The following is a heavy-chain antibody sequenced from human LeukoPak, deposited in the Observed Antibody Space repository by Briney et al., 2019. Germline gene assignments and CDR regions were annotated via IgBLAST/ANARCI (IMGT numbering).Heavy chain of an antibody. CDR3: ARERAVSGWFDP. Sequence: GGSLRLSCAASGFTVSSNYMSWVRQAPGKGLGWVSVIYSGGRTYYADSVKGRFTISRDNSKNTLYLQMNSLRAEDTAVYYCARERAVSGWFDPWGQGTLVTVSS. V-gene: IGHV3-53*01. J-gene: IGHJ5*02. CDR2: IYSGGRT. CDR1: GFTVSSNY. D-gene: IGHD6-19*01.